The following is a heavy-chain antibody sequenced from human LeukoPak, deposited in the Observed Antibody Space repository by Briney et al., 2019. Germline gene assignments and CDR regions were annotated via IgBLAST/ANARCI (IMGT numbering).Heavy chain of an antibody. CDR2: IKQDGSEE. CDR1: GFTFTSYW. CDR3: ARPLWSSSRGHVGFDY. D-gene: IGHD3-10*01. J-gene: IGHJ4*02. Sequence: GGSLRLSCAASGFTFTSYWMSGVRQAPGKGLEWVTNIKQDGSEEYYVDSVKGRFTISRDNAKNSVYLQMNSLRAEDTGVYYCARPLWSSSRGHVGFDYWGQGTLVTVSS. V-gene: IGHV3-7*01.